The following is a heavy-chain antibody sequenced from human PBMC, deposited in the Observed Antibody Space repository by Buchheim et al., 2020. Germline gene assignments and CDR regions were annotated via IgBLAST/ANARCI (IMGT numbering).Heavy chain of an antibody. CDR3: ARSFSGDAALNSPGVSGSYRHIDY. CDR2: IYYSGST. J-gene: IGHJ4*02. Sequence: QVQLQESGPGLVKPSQTLSLTCSVSGVSITTDNYYWSWVRQPPGKGLEWIGYIYYSGSTYYNPSLKTRVTISVDTSKNQFSLKLSSVTAADTAVYYCARSFSGDAALNSPGVSGSYRHIDYWGQGTL. V-gene: IGHV4-30-4*01. D-gene: IGHD1-26*01. CDR1: GVSITTDNYY.